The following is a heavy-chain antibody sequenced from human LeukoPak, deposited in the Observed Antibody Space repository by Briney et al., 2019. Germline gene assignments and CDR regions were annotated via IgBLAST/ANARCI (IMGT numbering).Heavy chain of an antibody. V-gene: IGHV4-34*01. Sequence: SVTLSLTCAVYVGSFCGYYWIWIPQPPGKGLEGMREINHSGSTNYHPSLKSRITISVNTSKKHYSLKLSPVTAADTAVYYWARGSWRDGYNSGAFDVWGQGTMVTVSS. CDR2: INHSGST. CDR3: ARGSWRDGYNSGAFDV. D-gene: IGHD5-24*01. CDR1: VGSFCGYY. J-gene: IGHJ3*01.